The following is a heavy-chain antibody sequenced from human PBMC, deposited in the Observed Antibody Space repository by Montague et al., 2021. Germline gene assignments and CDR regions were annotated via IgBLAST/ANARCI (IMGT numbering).Heavy chain of an antibody. V-gene: IGHV4-59*01. D-gene: IGHD2/OR15-2a*01. CDR1: GGSINGWY. Sequence: SETLSLTCSVSGGSINGWYWSWIRQPPGKGLEWIGAVIDSGGTNYNPSLKSRGTMSADASKNQGSLKVKSVTAADTAVYYYARQGFYERCGFFIWGLGTLVTVSS. CDR3: ARQGFYERCGFFI. J-gene: IGHJ4*02. CDR2: VIDSGGT.